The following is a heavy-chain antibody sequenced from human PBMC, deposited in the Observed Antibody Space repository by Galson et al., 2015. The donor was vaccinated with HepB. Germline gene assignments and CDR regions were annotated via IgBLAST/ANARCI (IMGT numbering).Heavy chain of an antibody. CDR3: AKDKNFAVWGSVGMDV. V-gene: IGHV3-9*01. Sequence: SLRLSCAASGFTFDDYAMHWVRQAPGKGLEWVSGISWNSGSIGYADSVKGRFTISRDNAKNSLYLQMNSLRAEDTALYYCAKDKNFAVWGSVGMDVWGQGTTVTVSS. J-gene: IGHJ6*02. D-gene: IGHD3-16*01. CDR2: ISWNSGSI. CDR1: GFTFDDYA.